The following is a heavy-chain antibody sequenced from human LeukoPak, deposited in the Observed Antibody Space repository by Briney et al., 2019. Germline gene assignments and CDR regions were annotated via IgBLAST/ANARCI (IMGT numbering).Heavy chain of an antibody. V-gene: IGHV3-48*03. J-gene: IGHJ6*03. Sequence: GGSLRLSCAASGFTFSSYEMNWVRQAPGKGLEWGSYISSSGSTIYYADSVKGRFTISRDNAKNSLYLQMNSLRAEDTAVYYCARLYGDSKYYYYYMDVWGKGSTVTISS. CDR3: ARLYGDSKYYYYYMDV. D-gene: IGHD4-17*01. CDR2: ISSSGSTI. CDR1: GFTFSSYE.